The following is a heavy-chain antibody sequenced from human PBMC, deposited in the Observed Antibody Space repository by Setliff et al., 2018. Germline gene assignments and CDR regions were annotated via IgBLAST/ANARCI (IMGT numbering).Heavy chain of an antibody. CDR3: SRLVRYCTTTTCQRASGAGF. V-gene: IGHV1-18*01. D-gene: IGHD2-8*01. CDR2: ISAYTGNT. CDR1: GYTFTNYG. Sequence: ASVKVSCKASGYTFTNYGINWVRQAPGQGLEWMGWISAYTGNTNYAQKLQGRVSMTTDTSTSTAYMELRSPTSDDTAVYYCSRLVRYCTTTTCQRASGAGFWGQGTLVTVSS. J-gene: IGHJ4*02.